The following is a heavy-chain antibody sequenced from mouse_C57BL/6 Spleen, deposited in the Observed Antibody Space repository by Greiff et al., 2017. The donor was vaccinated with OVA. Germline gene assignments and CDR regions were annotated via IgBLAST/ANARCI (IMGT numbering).Heavy chain of an antibody. D-gene: IGHD2-3*01. CDR2: IDPSDSYT. CDR1: GYTFTSYW. CDR3: ARGVYDGYYPYAMDY. V-gene: IGHV1-69*01. J-gene: IGHJ4*01. Sequence: VKLQQPGAELVMPGASVKLSCKASGYTFTSYWMHWVKQRPGQGLEWIGEIDPSDSYTNYNQKFKGKSTLTVDKSSSTAYMQLSSLTSEDSAVYYGARGVYDGYYPYAMDYWGQGTSVTVSS.